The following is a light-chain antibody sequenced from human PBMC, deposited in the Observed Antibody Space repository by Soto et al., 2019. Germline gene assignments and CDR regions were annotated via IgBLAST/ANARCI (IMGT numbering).Light chain of an antibody. CDR3: QQYGSSLT. J-gene: IGKJ1*01. Sequence: IVLTQSPVTLALSPGERGTLSCRAGQFVGTYLAWYKQKSGPSPRLLIYGESSRATGIPDRFSVGGSGTDFPITISRLEPEEFALDDCQQYGSSLTFCQGTKVDIK. CDR2: GES. V-gene: IGKV3-20*01. CDR1: QFVGTY.